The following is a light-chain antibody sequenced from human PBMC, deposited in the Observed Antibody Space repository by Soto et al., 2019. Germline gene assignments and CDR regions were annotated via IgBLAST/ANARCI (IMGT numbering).Light chain of an antibody. CDR2: GAS. Sequence: EIVMTQSPATLSVSPGERATLACRASQSVSSNLAWYQQKPGQAPCLLIYGASIRATGIPARFSGSGSGTEFTLTISSLQSEDFAVYYCQQYNKWPPLTFGGGTKVEIK. V-gene: IGKV3-15*01. J-gene: IGKJ4*01. CDR1: QSVSSN. CDR3: QQYNKWPPLT.